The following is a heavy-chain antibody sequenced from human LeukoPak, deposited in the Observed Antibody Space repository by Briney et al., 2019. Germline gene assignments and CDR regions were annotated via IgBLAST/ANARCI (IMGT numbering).Heavy chain of an antibody. CDR3: ASEQFRRDGYNTYRRFDY. D-gene: IGHD5-24*01. Sequence: GASVKVSCKASGYTFTDYYMHWVRQAPGQGLDWMGWINPNSGDTNYAQKFQGRVTMTRDTSISTAYMELSSLRSEDTAVYYCASEQFRRDGYNTYRRFDYWGQGTLVTVSS. CDR2: INPNSGDT. J-gene: IGHJ4*02. CDR1: GYTFTDYY. V-gene: IGHV1-2*02.